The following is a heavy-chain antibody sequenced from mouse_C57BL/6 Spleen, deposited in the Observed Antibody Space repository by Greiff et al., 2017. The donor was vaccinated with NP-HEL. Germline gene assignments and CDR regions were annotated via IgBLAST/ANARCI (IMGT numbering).Heavy chain of an antibody. CDR3: TRRLPGNAMDY. CDR1: GYTFTDYE. CDR2: IDPETGGT. J-gene: IGHJ4*01. Sequence: VKLQESGAELVRPGASVTLSCKASGYTFTDYEMHWVKQTPVHGLEWIGAIDPETGGTAYNQRFKGKAILTADKSSSTAYMELRSLTSEDSAVYYCTRRLPGNAMDYWGQGTSVTVSS. D-gene: IGHD5-5*01. V-gene: IGHV1-15*01.